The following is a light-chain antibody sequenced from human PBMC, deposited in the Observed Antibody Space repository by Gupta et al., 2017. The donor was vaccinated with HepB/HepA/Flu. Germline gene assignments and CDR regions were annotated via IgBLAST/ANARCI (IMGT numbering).Light chain of an antibody. CDR3: QQRSNWHPRYT. CDR1: QSVSSY. V-gene: IGKV3-11*01. Sequence: EIVLTQSPATLSLSPGERATLSCRASQSVSSYLAWYQQKPGQAPRLLIYDASNRATGITARFSGSGAGTDFTLTISSREPEDFAVYYCQQRSNWHPRYTFGQGTKLEIK. J-gene: IGKJ2*01. CDR2: DAS.